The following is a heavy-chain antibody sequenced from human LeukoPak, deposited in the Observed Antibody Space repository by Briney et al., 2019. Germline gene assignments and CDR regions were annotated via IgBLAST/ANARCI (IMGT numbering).Heavy chain of an antibody. D-gene: IGHD3-10*01. J-gene: IGHJ4*02. Sequence: ASVKVSCKASGYTFTGYYMHWVRQAPGQGLEWMGWINPNSGGTNYAQKFQGRVTMTRDTSISTAYVELSRLRSDDTAVYYCARDLEGGSGRRRGAYYFDYWGQGTLVTVSS. CDR2: INPNSGGT. CDR1: GYTFTGYY. V-gene: IGHV1-2*02. CDR3: ARDLEGGSGRRRGAYYFDY.